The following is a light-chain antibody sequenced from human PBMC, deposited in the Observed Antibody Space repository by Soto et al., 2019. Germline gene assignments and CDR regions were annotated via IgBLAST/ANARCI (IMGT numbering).Light chain of an antibody. CDR2: GAS. CDR3: QQYVSSPRT. CDR1: QSVTSSY. Sequence: EIVLTQSPATLSLSPGERATLSCRSSQSVTSSYLAWYQQKPGQAPRLLIYGASTRAPGIPDRFSGGESGTGFTLTISRLEPEDFAVYYCQQYVSSPRTFGQGTKVDI. V-gene: IGKV3-20*01. J-gene: IGKJ1*01.